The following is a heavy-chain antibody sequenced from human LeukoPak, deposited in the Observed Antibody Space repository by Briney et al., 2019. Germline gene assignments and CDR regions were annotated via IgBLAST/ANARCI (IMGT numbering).Heavy chain of an antibody. CDR2: IYPGDSDT. Sequence: GESLKISCKGSGYSFTSYWIGWVRQMPGKGLEWMGIIYPGDSDTRYSPSFQGQVTISADKSISTAYLQWSSLKASDTAMYYCARHHPHTMVREVIITGLPDYWGQGTLVTVSS. V-gene: IGHV5-51*01. CDR3: ARHHPHTMVREVIITGLPDY. J-gene: IGHJ4*02. CDR1: GYSFTSYW. D-gene: IGHD3-10*01.